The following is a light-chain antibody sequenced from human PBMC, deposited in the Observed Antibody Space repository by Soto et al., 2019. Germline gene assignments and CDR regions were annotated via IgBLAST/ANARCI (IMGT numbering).Light chain of an antibody. V-gene: IGKV1-5*03. Sequence: DIQMTQAPSTLFLSVGDRVTITCRASQSIISWLAWYQQKPGKAPKLLISKPSSLQSGVPSRFSGSGSGTEFTLTISSLQPDDFASDYCQQYRSYSKTFGQGTKVDIK. J-gene: IGKJ1*01. CDR3: QQYRSYSKT. CDR1: QSIISW. CDR2: KPS.